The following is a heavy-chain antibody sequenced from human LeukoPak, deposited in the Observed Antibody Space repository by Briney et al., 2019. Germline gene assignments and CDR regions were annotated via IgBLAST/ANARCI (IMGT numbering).Heavy chain of an antibody. CDR1: GFTFSSYW. CDR3: AREPGYSGYDFGGFDY. CDR2: IKQDGSEK. J-gene: IGHJ4*02. V-gene: IGHV3-7*01. D-gene: IGHD5-12*01. Sequence: GGSLRLSCAASGFTFSSYWMSWVRQAPGKGLEWVANIKQDGSEKYYVDSVKGRFTISRDNAKNSPYLQMNSLRAEDTAVYYCAREPGYSGYDFGGFDYWGQGTLVTVSS.